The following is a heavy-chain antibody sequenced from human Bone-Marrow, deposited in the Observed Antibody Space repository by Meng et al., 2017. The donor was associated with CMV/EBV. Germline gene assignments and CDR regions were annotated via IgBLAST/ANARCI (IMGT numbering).Heavy chain of an antibody. D-gene: IGHD4-11*01. J-gene: IGHJ5*02. CDR1: GYTFTSYG. V-gene: IGHV1-18*01. CDR2: ISAYNGNT. CDR3: ARESKIQSLFAP. Sequence: ASVKVSCKASGYTFTSYGISWVRQAPGQGLEWMGWISAYNGNTNYAQKLQGRVTMTTDTSTSTAYMELRSLRSDDTAVYYCARESKIQSLFAPWGQGHLVNVSS.